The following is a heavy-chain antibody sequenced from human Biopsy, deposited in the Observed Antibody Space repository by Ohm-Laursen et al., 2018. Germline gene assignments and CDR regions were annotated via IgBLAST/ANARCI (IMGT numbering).Heavy chain of an antibody. CDR2: FAPENGKT. Sequence: ASVKVSCKASGGTLTDLSMHWVRQAPGKGLEWMGGFAPENGKTIYAQKFQGRVTMTEDTSTDTAYMELSNLRSEDTAVYYCAGDINNWNVNYWGQGTLVIVSS. D-gene: IGHD1-20*01. CDR1: GGTLTDLS. J-gene: IGHJ4*02. V-gene: IGHV1-24*01. CDR3: AGDINNWNVNY.